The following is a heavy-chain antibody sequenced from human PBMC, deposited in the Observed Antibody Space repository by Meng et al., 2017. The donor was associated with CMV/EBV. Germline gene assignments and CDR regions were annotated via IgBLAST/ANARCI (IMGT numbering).Heavy chain of an antibody. CDR3: ARAVVAAPTVFDY. Sequence: ESLKISCTVSGGSISSSSYYWGWIRQPPGKGLEWIGSIYYSGSTYYNPSLKSRVTISVDTSKNQFSLKLSSVTAADTAVYYCARAVVAAPTVFDYWGQGTLVTVSS. CDR1: GGSISSSSYY. CDR2: IYYSGST. J-gene: IGHJ4*02. V-gene: IGHV4-39*07. D-gene: IGHD2-15*01.